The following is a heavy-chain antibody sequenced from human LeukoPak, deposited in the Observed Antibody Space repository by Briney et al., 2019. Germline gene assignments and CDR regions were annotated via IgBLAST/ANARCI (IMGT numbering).Heavy chain of an antibody. CDR1: GGTFSSYA. V-gene: IGHV1-69*05. CDR2: IIPIFGTA. J-gene: IGHJ6*03. D-gene: IGHD3-10*01. CDR3: ARDSGGFGELSSYYYYMDV. Sequence: ASVKVSCKASGGTFSSYAISWVRQAPGQGLEWMGRIIPIFGTANYAQKFQGRVTITTDDSTSTAYMELSSLRSEDTAVYYCARDSGGFGELSSYYYYMDVWGKGTTVTVSS.